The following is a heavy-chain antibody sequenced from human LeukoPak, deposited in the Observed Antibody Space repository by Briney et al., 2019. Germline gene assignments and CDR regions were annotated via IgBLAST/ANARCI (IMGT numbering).Heavy chain of an antibody. J-gene: IGHJ4*02. CDR3: AISEHYYGSGSYYEDY. CDR2: ISGSGGST. V-gene: IGHV3-23*01. D-gene: IGHD3-10*01. CDR1: GFTFSSYA. Sequence: GSLRLSCAASGFTFSSYAMSWVRQAPGKGLEWVSAISGSGGSTYYADSVKGRFTISRDNSKNTLYLQMNSLRAEDTAVYYCAISEHYYGSGSYYEDYWGQGTLVTVSS.